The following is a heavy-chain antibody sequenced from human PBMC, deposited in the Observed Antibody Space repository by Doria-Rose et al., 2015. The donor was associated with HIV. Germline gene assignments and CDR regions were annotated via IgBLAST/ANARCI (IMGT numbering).Heavy chain of an antibody. D-gene: IGHD4-17*01. CDR3: ARLNNDYGDYVFDY. CDR2: IDPSDSYT. Sequence: VQLVQSGAEVKKPGESLRISCQGSGYSFTTDWITWVRQMPGKGLEWMGRIDPSDSYTIYSPSFQGHVTISADKSISTAYLQWSSLQASDTAMYYCARLNNDYGDYVFDYWSQGTLVTVSS. V-gene: IGHV5-10-1*01. J-gene: IGHJ4*02. CDR1: GYSFTTDW.